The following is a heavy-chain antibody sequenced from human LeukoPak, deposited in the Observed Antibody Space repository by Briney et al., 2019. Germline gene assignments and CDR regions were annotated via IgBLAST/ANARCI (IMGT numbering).Heavy chain of an antibody. D-gene: IGHD5-24*01. Sequence: PSETLSLTCTVSGGSISSYYWSWIRQPAGKGLEWIGRIHTSGSTNYNPSLKSRVTMSVDTSKNQFSLKLSSVTAADTAVHYCARDQYVYNPYYYYYMDVWGKGTTVTISS. J-gene: IGHJ6*03. CDR1: GGSISSYY. V-gene: IGHV4-4*07. CDR2: IHTSGST. CDR3: ARDQYVYNPYYYYYMDV.